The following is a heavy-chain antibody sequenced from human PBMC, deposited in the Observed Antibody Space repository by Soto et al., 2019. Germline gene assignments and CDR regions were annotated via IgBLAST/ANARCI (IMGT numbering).Heavy chain of an antibody. D-gene: IGHD4-17*01. CDR1: GFTFSSYA. Sequence: EVQLLESGGGLVQPGGSLRLSCAASGFTFSSYAMSWVRQAPGKGLEWVSAISGSGGSTYYADSVKGRFTISRDNSKNTLYLQMNSLSAEDTAVYYCASRPTVTTYVYWGQGTLVTVSS. V-gene: IGHV3-23*01. CDR2: ISGSGGST. J-gene: IGHJ4*02. CDR3: ASRPTVTTYVY.